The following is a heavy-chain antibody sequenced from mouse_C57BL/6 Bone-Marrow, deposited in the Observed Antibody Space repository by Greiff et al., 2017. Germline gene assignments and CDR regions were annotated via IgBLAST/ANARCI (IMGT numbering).Heavy chain of an antibody. CDR1: GYTFTSYG. V-gene: IGHV1-81*01. J-gene: IGHJ3*01. D-gene: IGHD1-1*01. CDR3: ARSVVAKEAWFAY. CDR2: IYPRSGNT. Sequence: VQLQESGAELARPGASVKLSCKASGYTFTSYGISWVKQRTGQGLEWIGEIYPRSGNTYYNEKFKGKATLTADKSSSTAYMELRSLTSEDSAVYFCARSVVAKEAWFAYWGQGTLVTVSA.